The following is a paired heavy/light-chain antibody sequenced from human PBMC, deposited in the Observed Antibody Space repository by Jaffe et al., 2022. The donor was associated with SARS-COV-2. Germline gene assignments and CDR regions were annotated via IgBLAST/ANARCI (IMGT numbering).Light chain of an antibody. J-gene: IGKJ2*01. CDR1: QSLLHSNGYNY. CDR2: LGS. Sequence: DIVMTQSPLSLPVTPGEPASISCRSSQSLLHSNGYNYLDWYLQKPGQSPQLLIYLGSNRASGVPDRFSGSGSGTDFTLKISRVEAEDVGVYYCMQALQTPYTFGQGTKVEIK. CDR3: MQALQTPYT. V-gene: IGKV2-28*01.
Heavy chain of an antibody. CDR3: ARYELAGRWFDP. D-gene: IGHD6-13*01. CDR2: IYYSGNT. J-gene: IGHJ5*02. CDR1: GGSISSSSYY. Sequence: QLQLQESGPGLVKPLETLSLTCTVSGGSISSSSYYWVWIRQPPGKGLEWIGNIYYSGNTYYNPSLKSRVTISQDTSKNQFSLKLSSVTAADTAVYYCARYELAGRWFDPWGQGALVTVSS. V-gene: IGHV4-39*01.